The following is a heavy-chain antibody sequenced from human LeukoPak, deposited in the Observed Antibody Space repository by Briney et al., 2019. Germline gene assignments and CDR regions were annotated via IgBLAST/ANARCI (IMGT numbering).Heavy chain of an antibody. CDR2: VSGSGGST. CDR1: GFTVSSNY. V-gene: IGHV3-23*01. D-gene: IGHD2-21*02. J-gene: IGHJ4*02. CDR3: SRGKNSDCYSGLDY. Sequence: GGSLRLSCAASGFTVSSNYMNWVRRAPGKGLEWVSGVSGSGGSTYYANSVKGRFTVSRDNPSNTLFLQINSLSAEDTALYYCSRGKNSDCYSGLDYWGQGVLVIVSS.